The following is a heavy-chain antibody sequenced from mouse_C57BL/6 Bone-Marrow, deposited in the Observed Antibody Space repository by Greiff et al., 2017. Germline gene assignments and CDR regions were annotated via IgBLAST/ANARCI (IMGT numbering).Heavy chain of an antibody. V-gene: IGHV5-4*03. Sequence: EVKLVESGGGLVKPGGSLKLSCAASGFTFSSYAMSWVRQTPGKRLEWVATISDGGSYTYYPDNVKGRFTISRDNAKNNLYLQMSHLKSEDTAMYYCARVLLYYYAMDYWGQGTSVTVSS. J-gene: IGHJ4*01. CDR3: ARVLLYYYAMDY. CDR1: GFTFSSYA. D-gene: IGHD6-1*01. CDR2: ISDGGSYT.